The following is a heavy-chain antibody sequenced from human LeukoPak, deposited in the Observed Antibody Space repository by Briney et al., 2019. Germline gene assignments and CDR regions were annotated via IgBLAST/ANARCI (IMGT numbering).Heavy chain of an antibody. CDR3: AKGVYDSSGYLDY. J-gene: IGHJ4*02. D-gene: IGHD3-22*01. V-gene: IGHV3-30*18. CDR1: GFTFSSYG. CDR2: ISYDGSNK. Sequence: PGGSLRLSCAASGFTFSSYGMHWVRQAPGKGLEWVAVISYDGSNKYYADSVKGRFTISRDNSKNTLYLQMNSLRAEDTAVYYCAKGVYDSSGYLDYWGQGTLVTVSS.